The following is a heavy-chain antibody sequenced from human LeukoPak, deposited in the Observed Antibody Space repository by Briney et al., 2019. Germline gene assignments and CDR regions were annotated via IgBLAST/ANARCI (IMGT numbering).Heavy chain of an antibody. D-gene: IGHD3-22*01. V-gene: IGHV3-33*06. CDR3: AKTINTYYYDSSGPGVTY. CDR2: IWYDGSNK. CDR1: GFTFSSYG. J-gene: IGHJ4*02. Sequence: QPGGSLRLSCAASGFTFSSYGMHWVRQAPGKGLEWVAVIWYDGSNKYYADSVKGRFTISRDNSKNTLYLQMNSLRAEDTAVYYCAKTINTYYYDSSGPGVTYWGQGTLVTVSS.